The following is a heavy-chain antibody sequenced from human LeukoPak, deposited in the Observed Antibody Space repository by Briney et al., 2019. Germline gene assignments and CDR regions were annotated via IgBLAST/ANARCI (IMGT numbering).Heavy chain of an antibody. CDR1: GGSISSYY. CDR3: ARRSGTNRRRGGPFDY. Sequence: SETLSLTCTVSGGSISSYYWSWIRQPPGKGLEWIGYIYYSGSTYYNPSLKSRVTISVDTSKNQFSLKLSSVTAADTAVYYCARRSGTNRRRGGPFDYWGQGTLVTVSS. CDR2: IYYSGST. V-gene: IGHV4-59*08. J-gene: IGHJ4*02. D-gene: IGHD3-10*01.